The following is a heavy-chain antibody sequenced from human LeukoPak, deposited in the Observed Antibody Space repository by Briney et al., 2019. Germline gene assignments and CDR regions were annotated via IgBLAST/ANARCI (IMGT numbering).Heavy chain of an antibody. CDR2: ISYDGSNK. CDR1: GFTFSSYA. CDR3: AREGLSGYDFGEYYFDY. Sequence: GGSLRLSCAASGFTFSSYAMHWVRQAPGKGLEWVAVISYDGSNKYYADSVKGRFTISRDNSKNTLYLQMNSLRAEDTAVYYCAREGLSGYDFGEYYFDYWGQGTLVTVSS. J-gene: IGHJ4*02. V-gene: IGHV3-30*04. D-gene: IGHD5-12*01.